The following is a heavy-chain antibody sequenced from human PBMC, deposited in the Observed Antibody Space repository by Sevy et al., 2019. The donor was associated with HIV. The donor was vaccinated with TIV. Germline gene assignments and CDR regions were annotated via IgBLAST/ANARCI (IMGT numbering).Heavy chain of an antibody. CDR1: GFTFSSCA. CDR3: ARENRRCTNGICYGYYGMDV. CDR2: ISLSGSTI. D-gene: IGHD2-8*01. Sequence: GGSLRLSCAASGFTFSSCAMSWIRQAPGKGLEWVSYISLSGSTIYYAASVKGRFTISRDNAKNSVSLQMNSLRAEDTAVYYCARENRRCTNGICYGYYGMDVWGQGTTVTVSS. J-gene: IGHJ6*02. V-gene: IGHV3-11*01.